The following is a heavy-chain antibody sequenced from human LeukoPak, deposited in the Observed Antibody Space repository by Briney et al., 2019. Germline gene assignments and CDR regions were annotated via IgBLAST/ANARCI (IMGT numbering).Heavy chain of an antibody. CDR3: AKDRLYFGNDFGDY. CDR2: ISPTSGTI. V-gene: IGHV3-48*01. J-gene: IGHJ4*02. CDR1: GFTVNSYC. Sequence: GGSLRLSCVASGFTVNSYCMNWVRQAPGKGLEWISYISPTSGTIFYADSVKGRFAISRDNSKNTLYLQMNSLRTEDTAIYYCAKDRLYFGNDFGDYWGQGTLATVSS. D-gene: IGHD3-9*01.